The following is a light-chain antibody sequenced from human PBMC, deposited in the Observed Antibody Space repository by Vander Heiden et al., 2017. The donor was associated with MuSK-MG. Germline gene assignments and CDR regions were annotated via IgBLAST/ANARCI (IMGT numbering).Light chain of an antibody. CDR1: RSISSW. CDR3: QQENSSSYT. J-gene: IGKJ2*01. V-gene: IGKV1-5*01. CDR2: DAS. Sequence: DSQMSQSPSTLSASVGDRVTITCRASRSISSWLAWYQHKPGKAPKLLIYDASSLESGVPSRFSGSGSWTEFTLTISSLQPDDFATYYCQQENSSSYTFGQGTKLEIK.